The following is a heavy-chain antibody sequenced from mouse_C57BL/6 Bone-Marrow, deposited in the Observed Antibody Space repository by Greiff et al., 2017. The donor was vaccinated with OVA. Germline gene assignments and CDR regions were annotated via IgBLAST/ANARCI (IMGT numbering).Heavy chain of an antibody. D-gene: IGHD5-2*01. Sequence: EVQGLESGADLVKPGASLKFSCAASGFTFSSYAMSWVRQTPEKKLEWVATISDGGSYTHYPDNVKGRFTISRDNATNNLYLQMSHLKSEDTAMYYCAGGGNTPYYYALDYWGKGTSVTVSS. CDR1: GFTFSSYA. V-gene: IGHV5-4*01. CDR3: AGGGNTPYYYALDY. CDR2: ISDGGSYT. J-gene: IGHJ4*01.